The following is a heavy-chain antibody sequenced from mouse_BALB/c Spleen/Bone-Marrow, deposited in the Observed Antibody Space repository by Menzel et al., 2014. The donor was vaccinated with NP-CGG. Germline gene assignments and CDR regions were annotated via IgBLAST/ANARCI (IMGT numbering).Heavy chain of an antibody. V-gene: IGHV1-67*01. J-gene: IGHJ4*01. Sequence: VQLQQSGPELVRPGVSVKISCKGSGCTFTDYAMHWVKQSHAKSLEWIGFISTYSGNTNYNQKFKGKATMTVDKSSSTAYMELARLTSEDSAIYYCASYGSSYYAMDYWGQGTSVTVSS. CDR3: ASYGSSYYAMDY. CDR2: ISTYSGNT. D-gene: IGHD1-1*01. CDR1: GCTFTDYA.